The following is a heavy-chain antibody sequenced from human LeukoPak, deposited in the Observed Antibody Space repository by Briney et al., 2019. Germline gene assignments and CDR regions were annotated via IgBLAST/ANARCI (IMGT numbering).Heavy chain of an antibody. V-gene: IGHV1-69*05. J-gene: IGHJ3*02. CDR3: ARTLTYDSSGYYHEAFDI. Sequence: GASVKVSCKASGGTFGSYAISWVRQAPGQGLEWMGGIIPIFGTANYAQKFQGRVTITTDESTSTAYMELSSLRSEDTAVYYCARTLTYDSSGYYHEAFDIWGQGTMVTVSS. CDR1: GGTFGSYA. D-gene: IGHD3-22*01. CDR2: IIPIFGTA.